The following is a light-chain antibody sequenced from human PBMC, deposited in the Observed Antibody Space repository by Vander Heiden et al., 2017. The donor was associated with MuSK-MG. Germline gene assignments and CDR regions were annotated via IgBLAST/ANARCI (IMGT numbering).Light chain of an antibody. J-gene: IGKJ1*01. CDR3: QQYNKWPET. CDR2: GAS. Sequence: EIVMTQSPATLSVSPGDRATLSCRASQSISSSLAWYQQKPGQAPRLLIYGASTRATGIPARFSGSGSGTEFTLTITGLQSEDFAVYYCQQYNKWPETFGQGTKVEIK. V-gene: IGKV3-15*01. CDR1: QSISSS.